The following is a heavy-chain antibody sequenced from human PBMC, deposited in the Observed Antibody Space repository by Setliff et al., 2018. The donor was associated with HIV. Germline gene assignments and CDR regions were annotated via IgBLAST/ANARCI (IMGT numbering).Heavy chain of an antibody. V-gene: IGHV4-38-2*01. CDR3: AGLPYSSGWYLDY. D-gene: IGHD6-19*01. CDR1: GYSISSGYY. J-gene: IGHJ4*02. Sequence: ASETLSLTCAVSGYSISSGYYWGWIRQPPGKGLEWIGSIYHSESTYYNPSLKSRVTISVDTSKNQFSLKLSSVTAADTAVYYCAGLPYSSGWYLDYWGQGTLVTVSS. CDR2: IYHSEST.